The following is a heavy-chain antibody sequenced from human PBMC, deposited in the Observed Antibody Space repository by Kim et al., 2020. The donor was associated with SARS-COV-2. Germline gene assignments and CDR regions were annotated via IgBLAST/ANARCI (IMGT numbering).Heavy chain of an antibody. Sequence: GGSLRLSCAASGFTFSSYAMSWVRQAPGKGLEWVSAISGSGGSTYYADSVKGRFTISRDNSKNTLYLQMNSLRAEDTAVYYCAKGEYSGSYFVPGYFDYWGQGTLVTVSS. CDR1: GFTFSSYA. V-gene: IGHV3-23*01. D-gene: IGHD1-26*01. J-gene: IGHJ4*02. CDR3: AKGEYSGSYFVPGYFDY. CDR2: ISGSGGST.